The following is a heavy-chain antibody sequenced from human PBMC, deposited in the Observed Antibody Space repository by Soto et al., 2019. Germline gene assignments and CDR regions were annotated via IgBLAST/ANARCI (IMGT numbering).Heavy chain of an antibody. V-gene: IGHV1-18*04. CDR3: ARERVVVVPAAMTTWFDP. D-gene: IGHD2-2*01. J-gene: IGHJ5*02. CDR2: ISAYNGNT. Sequence: AAVKVSCKACGCTFTSYGISWVRQAPGQGLEWMGWISAYNGNTNYAQKLQGRVTMTTDTSTSTAYMELRSLRSDDTAVYYCARERVVVVPAAMTTWFDPWGQGTLVTVSS. CDR1: GCTFTSYG.